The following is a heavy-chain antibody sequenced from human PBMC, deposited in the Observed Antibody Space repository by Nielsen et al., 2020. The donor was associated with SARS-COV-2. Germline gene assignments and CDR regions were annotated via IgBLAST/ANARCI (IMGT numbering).Heavy chain of an antibody. CDR3: AREIRGYSYDYYFDY. J-gene: IGHJ4*02. CDR1: GFTFSSYS. Sequence: GESLKISCAASGFTFSSYSMNWVRQAPGKGLEWVSYISSSGSTIYYADSVKGRFTISRDNAKNSLYLQMNSLRAEDTAVYYCAREIRGYSYDYYFDYWGQGTLVTVSS. V-gene: IGHV3-48*04. D-gene: IGHD5-18*01. CDR2: ISSSGSTI.